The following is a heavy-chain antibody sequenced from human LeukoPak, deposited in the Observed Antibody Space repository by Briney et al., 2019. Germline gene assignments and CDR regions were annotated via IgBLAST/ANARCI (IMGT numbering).Heavy chain of an antibody. V-gene: IGHV1-2*02. D-gene: IGHD1-26*01. CDR2: INPNSGGT. J-gene: IGHJ6*03. CDR1: GYTFTGYY. CDR3: ARDSQGRFSVFSGGNYYYMDV. Sequence: ASVKVSCKASGYTFTGYYMHWVRQAPGQGLEWMGWINPNSGGTNYAQKFQGRVTMTRDTSISTAYMELSRLRSDDTAVYYCARDSQGRFSVFSGGNYYYMDVWGKATTLTV.